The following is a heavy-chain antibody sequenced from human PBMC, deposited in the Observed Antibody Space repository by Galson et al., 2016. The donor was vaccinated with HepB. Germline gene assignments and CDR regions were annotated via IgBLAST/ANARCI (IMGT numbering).Heavy chain of an antibody. CDR3: TTVGGANENYDFWSGYFHYFDY. Sequence: SLRLSCAASGFISSSYWMSWVRQAPGKGLEWVGRVKSKIDGGTTDYAAPVKGRFTIPRDDSKNTLYLQMNSLKTEDTAVYYCTTVGGANENYDFWSGYFHYFDYWGQGTLVTVSS. CDR1: GFISSSYW. V-gene: IGHV3-15*01. CDR2: VKSKIDGGTT. D-gene: IGHD3-3*01. J-gene: IGHJ4*02.